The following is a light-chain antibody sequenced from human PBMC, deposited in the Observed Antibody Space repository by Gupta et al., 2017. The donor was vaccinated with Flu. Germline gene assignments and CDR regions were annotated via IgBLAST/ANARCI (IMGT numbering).Light chain of an antibody. J-gene: IGLJ2*01. V-gene: IGLV2-14*01. CDR1: SSDVGAYNY. CDR2: EVD. CDR3: SADTGSSTL. Sequence: QSALTQPASVSGSPGQSITISCTGTSSDVGAYNYVAWYQQHPGKAPKLIIFEVDNRPAGGSNRFSGSKSGNTAALTISGLQAEDEDHYYCSADTGSSTLFGGGTKLTVL.